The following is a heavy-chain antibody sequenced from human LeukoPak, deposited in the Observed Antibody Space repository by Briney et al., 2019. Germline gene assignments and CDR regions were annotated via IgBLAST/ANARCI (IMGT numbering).Heavy chain of an antibody. D-gene: IGHD6-13*01. CDR3: ARDEEQLNI. J-gene: IGHJ3*02. Sequence: GGSLRLSCAASGFTVSSNYMSWVRQAPGKGLEWVANIKQDGSEKHYVDSVKGRFTISRDNAKNSLYLQMNSLRAEDTAVYYSARDEEQLNIRGQGTMVTVSS. CDR2: IKQDGSEK. V-gene: IGHV3-7*01. CDR1: GFTVSSNY.